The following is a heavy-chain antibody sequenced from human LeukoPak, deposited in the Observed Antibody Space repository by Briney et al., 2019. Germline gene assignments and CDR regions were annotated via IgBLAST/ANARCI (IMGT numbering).Heavy chain of an antibody. CDR2: ISYDGSNK. CDR1: GFPSSSYV. Sequence: PGRSLRLSCAASGFPSSSYVMYVVRQAPGRVVGGVAVISYDGSNKYYADNVKGRFTISRDTSKNTLYLQMNSLRADDTAVYYCVKEHYFGSGSYPEHWGQGTLVTVSS. J-gene: IGHJ1*01. CDR3: VKEHYFGSGSYPEH. V-gene: IGHV3-30*18. D-gene: IGHD3-10*01.